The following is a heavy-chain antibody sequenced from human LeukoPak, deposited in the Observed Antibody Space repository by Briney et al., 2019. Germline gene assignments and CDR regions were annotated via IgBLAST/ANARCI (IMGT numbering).Heavy chain of an antibody. D-gene: IGHD2-2*01. CDR2: ISSSGRTI. CDR3: ARADCSSSSCYELDY. J-gene: IGHJ4*02. V-gene: IGHV3-11*04. Sequence: GGSLRLSCAGSGFTFSDYYMSWIRQAPGKGLEWVSHISSSGRTIYYADSVKGRFTISRDNAKNSLYLQMNSLRAEDTAVYYCARADCSSSSCYELDYWGQGTLVTVSS. CDR1: GFTFSDYY.